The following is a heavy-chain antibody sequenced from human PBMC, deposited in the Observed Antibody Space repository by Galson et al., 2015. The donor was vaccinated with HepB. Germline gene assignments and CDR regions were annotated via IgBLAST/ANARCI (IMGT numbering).Heavy chain of an antibody. J-gene: IGHJ6*02. D-gene: IGHD6-13*01. V-gene: IGHV1-69*06. CDR1: GGTFSSYA. Sequence: SVKVSCKASGGTFSSYAISWVRQAPGQGLEWMGGIIPIFGTANYAQKFQGRVTITADKSTSTAYMELSSLRFEDTAVYYCAIDKGGIAAAGNLEYGMDVWGQGTTVTVSS. CDR3: AIDKGGIAAAGNLEYGMDV. CDR2: IIPIFGTA.